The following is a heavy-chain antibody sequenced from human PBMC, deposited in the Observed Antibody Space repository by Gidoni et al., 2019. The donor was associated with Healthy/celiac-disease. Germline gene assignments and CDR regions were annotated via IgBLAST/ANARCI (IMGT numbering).Heavy chain of an antibody. D-gene: IGHD2-15*01. V-gene: IGHV3-21*01. Sequence: EVQLVESGGGLVKPGGSLRLSCAASGFTVSSYSMNWVLQAPGKGLEWVSSISSSSSYIYYADSVKGRFTISRDNAKNSLYLQMNSLRAEDTAVYYCARRKDFRYGMDVWGQGTTVTVSS. CDR2: ISSSSSYI. J-gene: IGHJ6*02. CDR3: ARRKDFRYGMDV. CDR1: GFTVSSYS.